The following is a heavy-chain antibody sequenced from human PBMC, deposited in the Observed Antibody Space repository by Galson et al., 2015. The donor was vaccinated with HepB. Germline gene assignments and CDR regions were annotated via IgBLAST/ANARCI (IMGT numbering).Heavy chain of an antibody. CDR3: ARLVGSYGFFPYFDS. D-gene: IGHD5-18*01. V-gene: IGHV3-7*01. Sequence: SLRLSCAASGFTFSSYWMSWVRQAPGKGLEWVANIRQDGTEQYYVDSVKGRLTISRDNIKNSLFLQMNSLRAEDTAVYYCARLVGSYGFFPYFDSWGQGTLVTVSS. CDR2: IRQDGTEQ. CDR1: GFTFSSYW. J-gene: IGHJ4*02.